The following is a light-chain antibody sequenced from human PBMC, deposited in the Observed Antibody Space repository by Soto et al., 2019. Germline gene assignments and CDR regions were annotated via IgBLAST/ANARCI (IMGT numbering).Light chain of an antibody. V-gene: IGKV3-20*01. CDR3: QQYGSSTAYT. Sequence: EIVLTQSPGTLSLSPGERATLSCRASQSVSSSYLAWYQQKPGQAPRLLIYGASSRATGIPDRFSGSGSGTDFTLTISRLEPEDFAVYYCQQYGSSTAYTFGQGTNLEIK. CDR1: QSVSSSY. J-gene: IGKJ2*01. CDR2: GAS.